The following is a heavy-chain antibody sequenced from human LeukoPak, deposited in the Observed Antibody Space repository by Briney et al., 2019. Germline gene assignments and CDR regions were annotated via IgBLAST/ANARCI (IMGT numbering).Heavy chain of an antibody. V-gene: IGHV4-59*08. J-gene: IGHJ1*01. CDR3: ASSQLLLWFGEFAEYFQH. Sequence: SETLSLTCTVSGGSISSYYWSWIRQPPGKGLEWIGYIYYSGSTNYNPSLKSRVTISVDTSKNQFSLKLSSVTAADTAVYYCASSQLLLWFGEFAEYFQHWGQGTLVTVSS. CDR1: GGSISSYY. D-gene: IGHD3-10*01. CDR2: IYYSGST.